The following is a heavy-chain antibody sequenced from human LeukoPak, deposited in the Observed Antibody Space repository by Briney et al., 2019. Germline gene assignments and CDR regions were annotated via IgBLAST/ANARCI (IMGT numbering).Heavy chain of an antibody. CDR1: GYNFTGNY. J-gene: IGHJ4*02. CDR3: ARSLVN. D-gene: IGHD6-6*01. CDR2: INSNSGVT. V-gene: IGHV1-2*02. Sequence: ASVKVSCKASGYNFTGNYMHWVRQAPGQGLEWMGWINSNSGVTKYAQKFQGRITMTRDTSIRTGYMELRSLISDDTAMYYCARSLVNWGRGTLVAVSS.